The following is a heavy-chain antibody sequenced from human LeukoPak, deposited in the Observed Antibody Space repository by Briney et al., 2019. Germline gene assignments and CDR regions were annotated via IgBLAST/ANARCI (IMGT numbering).Heavy chain of an antibody. CDR2: IYPGDSDT. Sequence: GESLKISCKGSGYSFTTYWIAWVRQMPGKGLEWMGIIYPGDSDTRYSPSFQGQVTISADKSISTAYLQWSSLKASDSAMYYCARQVAHWLTHWGQGTLVTVSS. J-gene: IGHJ4*02. CDR3: ARQVAHWLTH. CDR1: GYSFTTYW. V-gene: IGHV5-51*01. D-gene: IGHD6-19*01.